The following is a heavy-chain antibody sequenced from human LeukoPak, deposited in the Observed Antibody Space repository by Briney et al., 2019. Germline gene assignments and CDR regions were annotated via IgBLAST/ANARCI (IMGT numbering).Heavy chain of an antibody. V-gene: IGHV3-23*01. CDR2: ISRSRGST. D-gene: IGHD6-19*01. CDR3: AKDRPWSSGWGFDY. J-gene: IGHJ4*02. CDR1: GFTFSSYA. Sequence: PGGSLRLSCAASGFTFSSYAMSWVRQAPAQGREWVAAISRSRGSTYYADSVKGRFTISRDNSKNTLYLQMNSLRAEDTAVYYCAKDRPWSSGWGFDYWGQGTLVTVSS.